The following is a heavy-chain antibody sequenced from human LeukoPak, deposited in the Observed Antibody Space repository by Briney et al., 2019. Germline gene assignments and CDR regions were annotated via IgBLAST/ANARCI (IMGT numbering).Heavy chain of an antibody. J-gene: IGHJ4*02. V-gene: IGHV4-34*01. CDR1: GGSFSGYY. Sequence: PSETLSLTCAVYGGSFSGYYWSWIRQPPGKGLEWIGEINHSGSTNYNPSLKSRVTISVGTSKSQFSLKLSSVTAADTAVYYCARVSMDYYDSSGYYYDYWGQGTLVTVSS. D-gene: IGHD3-22*01. CDR2: INHSGST. CDR3: ARVSMDYYDSSGYYYDY.